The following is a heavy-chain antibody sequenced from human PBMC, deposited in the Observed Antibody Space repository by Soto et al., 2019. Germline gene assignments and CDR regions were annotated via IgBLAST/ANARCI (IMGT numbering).Heavy chain of an antibody. CDR3: AEDHRYYGSGSQDC. Sequence: QVQRVESGGGVVQPGRSLRLSCAASGFTFSSYGMHWVRQAPGKGLEGVAFISYDGSNKYYADSVKGRFIISRDNSTNTLYLQMISLRAEDTAVFYCAEDHRYYGSGSQDCWGQGILVTVSP. V-gene: IGHV3-30*18. CDR2: ISYDGSNK. D-gene: IGHD3-10*01. CDR1: GFTFSSYG. J-gene: IGHJ4*02.